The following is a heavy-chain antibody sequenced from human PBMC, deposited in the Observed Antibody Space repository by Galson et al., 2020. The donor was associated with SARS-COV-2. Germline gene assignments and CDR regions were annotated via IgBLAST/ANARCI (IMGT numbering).Heavy chain of an antibody. CDR3: ARDDKNISARRYSGVAG. Sequence: SETLSLTCVVSGDSINTNYWWSWVRQPPGKGLEWIGEIYYSGSTNYNVFLESRVTISVDPSKNQFSLKLTSVTAADTAVYYCARDDKNISARRYSGVAGWGQGTTVTVSS. CDR2: IYYSGST. J-gene: IGHJ6*02. CDR1: GDSINTNYW. D-gene: IGHD5-18*01. V-gene: IGHV4-4*02.